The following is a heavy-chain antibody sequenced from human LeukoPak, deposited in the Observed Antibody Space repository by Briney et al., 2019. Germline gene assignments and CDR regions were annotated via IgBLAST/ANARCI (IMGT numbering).Heavy chain of an antibody. CDR1: GFVFSSYG. CDR2: IWYDGSKK. V-gene: IGHV3-33*01. J-gene: IGHJ3*02. CDR3: ARGTADLSGVFDI. Sequence: GGSLRLSCAASGFVFSSYGMHWVRQAPGKGLEWVAVIWYDGSKKYYADSVEGRFTISRDNSKNTLYLQMSSLRAEDTAVYYCARGTADLSGVFDIWGQGTMVTVSS. D-gene: IGHD6-25*01.